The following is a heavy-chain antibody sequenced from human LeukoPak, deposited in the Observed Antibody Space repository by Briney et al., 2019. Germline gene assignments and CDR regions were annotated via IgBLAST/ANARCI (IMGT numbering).Heavy chain of an antibody. CDR2: INPSGGST. Sequence: ASVKVSCKASGYTFTSYYMHRVRQAPGQGLEWMGIINPSGGSTSYAQKFQGRVTMTRDTSTSTVYMELSSLRSEDTAVYYCATAWYYYYGMDVWGQGTTVTVSS. CDR1: GYTFTSYY. V-gene: IGHV1-46*01. D-gene: IGHD6-25*01. CDR3: ATAWYYYYGMDV. J-gene: IGHJ6*02.